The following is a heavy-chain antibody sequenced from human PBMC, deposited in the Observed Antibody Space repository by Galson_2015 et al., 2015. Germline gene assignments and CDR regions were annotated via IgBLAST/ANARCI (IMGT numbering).Heavy chain of an antibody. J-gene: IGHJ6*02. CDR3: AKDHYSNYDYYGMDV. CDR1: GFTFSSYG. CDR2: ISYDGSNK. Sequence: SLRLSCAASGFTFSSYGMHWVRQAPGKGLEWVAVISYDGSNKYYADSVKGRFTISRDNSKSTLYLQMNSLRAEDTAVYYCAKDHYSNYDYYGMDVWGQGTTVTVSS. D-gene: IGHD4-11*01. V-gene: IGHV3-30*18.